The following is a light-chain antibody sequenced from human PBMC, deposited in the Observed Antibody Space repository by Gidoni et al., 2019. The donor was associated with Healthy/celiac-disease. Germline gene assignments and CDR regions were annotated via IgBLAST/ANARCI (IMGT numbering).Light chain of an antibody. J-gene: IGKJ2*02. CDR1: QSLLHSNGYNY. CDR2: LGS. Sequence: DIVMTQPPPSLPVTPGEPASISCRSSQSLLHSNGYNYLDWYLQKPGQSPQLLIYLGSNRASGVPDRFSGSGAGTDFTLKISRVEAEDVGVYYCMQALQTPWTFGQGTKLEIK. CDR3: MQALQTPWT. V-gene: IGKV2-28*01.